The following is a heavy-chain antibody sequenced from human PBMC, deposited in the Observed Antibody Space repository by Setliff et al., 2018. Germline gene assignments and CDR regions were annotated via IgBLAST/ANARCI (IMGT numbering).Heavy chain of an antibody. D-gene: IGHD2-15*01. J-gene: IGHJ3*01. CDR3: AISTLSICSGGTCPNVFDV. V-gene: IGHV1-18*01. CDR1: GYILNSYG. CDR2: ISSYNDIT. Sequence: ASVKVSCKASGYILNSYGISWVRQAPGQGLEWMGWISSYNDITNYAQRFQGRVTLTTDMSTSAAYTELRSLGSDDTAVYYCAISTLSICSGGTCPNVFDVWGQGTMVTVSS.